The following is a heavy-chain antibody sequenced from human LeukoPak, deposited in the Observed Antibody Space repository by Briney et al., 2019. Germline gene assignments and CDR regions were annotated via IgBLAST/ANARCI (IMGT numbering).Heavy chain of an antibody. D-gene: IGHD4-23*01. V-gene: IGHV3-21*01. J-gene: IGHJ4*02. CDR2: ISSSSSYI. Sequence: GGSLRLSCAASGFTFSSYWMSWVRQAPGKGLEWVSSISSSSSYIYYADSVKGRFTISRDNSKNTLYLQMNSLRAEDTAVYYCARFNYGGNPFDYWGQGTLVTVSS. CDR1: GFTFSSYW. CDR3: ARFNYGGNPFDY.